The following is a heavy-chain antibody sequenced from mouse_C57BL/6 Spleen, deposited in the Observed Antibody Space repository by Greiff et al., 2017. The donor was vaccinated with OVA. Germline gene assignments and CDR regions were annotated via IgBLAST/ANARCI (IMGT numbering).Heavy chain of an antibody. V-gene: IGHV1-53*01. CDR1: GYTFTSYW. CDR2: IKPSNGGT. CDR3: ARDMRDYDRPLDY. Sequence: QVQLQQPGTELVKPGASVKLSCKASGYTFTSYWMHWVKQRPGQGLEWIGNIKPSNGGTNYNEKFKSKATLTVDKSSSTAYMQLSSLTSEDSAVYYCARDMRDYDRPLDYWGQGTTLTVSS. D-gene: IGHD2-4*01. J-gene: IGHJ2*01.